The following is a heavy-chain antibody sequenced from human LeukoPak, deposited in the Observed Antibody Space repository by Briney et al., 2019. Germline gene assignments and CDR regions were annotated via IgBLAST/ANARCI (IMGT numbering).Heavy chain of an antibody. Sequence: GGSLRLSCAASGFTFSTYSMNWVRQAPGKGLEWVSSITSSSSYIYYADSVKGRFTFSRDNAKNSLYLQMNSLRAEDTAVYYCARGGHAYYDSSGYRYYFDYWGQGTLVTVCS. CDR3: ARGGHAYYDSSGYRYYFDY. CDR1: GFTFSTYS. D-gene: IGHD3-22*01. V-gene: IGHV3-21*01. J-gene: IGHJ4*02. CDR2: ITSSSSYI.